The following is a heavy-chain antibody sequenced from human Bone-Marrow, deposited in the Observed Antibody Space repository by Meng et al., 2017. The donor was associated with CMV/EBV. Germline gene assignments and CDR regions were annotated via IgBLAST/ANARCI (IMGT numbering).Heavy chain of an antibody. D-gene: IGHD3-3*01. V-gene: IGHV1-46*01. Sequence: ASVKVSCKASGYTFTSYYMHWVRQAPGQGLEWMGIISPSSGITNYAQKFQGRVTITADKSTSKAYMELSSLRSEDTAVYYCASEGDYDFWSDTWDVWGQGTTVTVSS. J-gene: IGHJ6*02. CDR1: GYTFTSYY. CDR2: ISPSSGIT. CDR3: ASEGDYDFWSDTWDV.